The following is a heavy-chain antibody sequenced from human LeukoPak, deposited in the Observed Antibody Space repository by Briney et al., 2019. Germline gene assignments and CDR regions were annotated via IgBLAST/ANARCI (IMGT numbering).Heavy chain of an antibody. CDR2: TYYRSKWYN. Sequence: SQTLSLTCAISGDSVSSNSAAWNWIRQSPSRGLEWLGRTYYRSKWYNDYAVSVKSRITINSDTSKNQFSLQLNSVTPEDTAVYYCARVKDFDFGNWFDPWGQGTLVTVSS. CDR1: GDSVSSNSAA. D-gene: IGHD3-3*01. CDR3: ARVKDFDFGNWFDP. V-gene: IGHV6-1*01. J-gene: IGHJ5*02.